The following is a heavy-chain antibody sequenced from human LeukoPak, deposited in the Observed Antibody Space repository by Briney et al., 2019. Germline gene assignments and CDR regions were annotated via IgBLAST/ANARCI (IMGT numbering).Heavy chain of an antibody. D-gene: IGHD6-19*01. V-gene: IGHV3-53*01. CDR3: AGDKTTGGWYEFDY. Sequence: RPGGSLRLSCAVSGFTVSSYYMSWVRQAPGKGLESVSVISNDGVTYYADSVKGRFTISRDNSKNTVYLQMNSLRTEDTAIYYCAGDKTTGGWYEFDYWGQGTLLTVSS. CDR2: ISNDGVT. J-gene: IGHJ4*02. CDR1: GFTVSSYY.